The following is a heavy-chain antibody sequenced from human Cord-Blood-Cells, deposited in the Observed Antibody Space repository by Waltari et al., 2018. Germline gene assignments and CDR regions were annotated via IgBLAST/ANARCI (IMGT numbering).Heavy chain of an antibody. Sequence: QVQLVQSGAEVKKPGSSVKVSCKASGGTFSSYAIRWVRQAPGQGLEWMGGIIPIFGTANYAQKFQGRVTITADESTSTAYMELSSLRSEDTVVYYCARVYCSSTSCPYYYYGMDVWGQGTTVTVSS. J-gene: IGHJ6*02. V-gene: IGHV1-69*12. CDR3: ARVYCSSTSCPYYYYGMDV. CDR2: IIPIFGTA. CDR1: GGTFSSYA. D-gene: IGHD2-2*01.